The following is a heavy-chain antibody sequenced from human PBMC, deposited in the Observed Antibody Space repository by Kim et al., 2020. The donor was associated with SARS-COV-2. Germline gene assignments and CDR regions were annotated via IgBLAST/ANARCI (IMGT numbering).Heavy chain of an antibody. CDR1: GGTFSSYA. Sequence: SVKVSCKASGGTFSSYAISWVRQAPGQGLEWMGGIIPIFGTANYAQKFQGRVTITADESTSTAYMELSSLRSEDTAVYYCSRYQERSGYPDTYYGMDVWGQGTTVTVSS. V-gene: IGHV1-69*13. D-gene: IGHD3-22*01. J-gene: IGHJ6*02. CDR3: SRYQERSGYPDTYYGMDV. CDR2: IIPIFGTA.